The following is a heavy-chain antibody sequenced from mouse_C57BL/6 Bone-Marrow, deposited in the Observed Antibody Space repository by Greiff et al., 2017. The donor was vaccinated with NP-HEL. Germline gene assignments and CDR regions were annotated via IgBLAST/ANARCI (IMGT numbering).Heavy chain of an antibody. Sequence: EVQLQESVAELVRPGASVKLSCTASGFNIKNTYMHWVKQRPEQGLEWIGRIDPANGNTKYVPKFQGKATITADTSSNTAYLQLSSLTSEDTAIYYCASMIYYDYEGNFDYWGQGTTLTVSS. J-gene: IGHJ2*01. CDR2: IDPANGNT. V-gene: IGHV14-3*01. CDR3: ASMIYYDYEGNFDY. CDR1: GFNIKNTY. D-gene: IGHD2-4*01.